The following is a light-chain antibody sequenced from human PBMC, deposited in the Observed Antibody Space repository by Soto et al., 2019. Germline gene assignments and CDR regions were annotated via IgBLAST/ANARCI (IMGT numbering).Light chain of an antibody. J-gene: IGKJ5*01. CDR1: ETIRGL. V-gene: IGKV3-11*01. CDR2: DTS. Sequence: MVVTQSPATLSLSPGERATIPCRASETIRGLLAWYQQRPGQPPRVLIYDTSNRATGIPARFSGSGAGTDFTLTISGLQSEDSAVYFCQQYKNWPFSFGQGTRLEIK. CDR3: QQYKNWPFS.